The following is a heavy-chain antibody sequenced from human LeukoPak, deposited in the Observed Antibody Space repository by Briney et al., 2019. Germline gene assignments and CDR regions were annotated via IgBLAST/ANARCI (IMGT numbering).Heavy chain of an antibody. CDR2: IIPIFGTA. D-gene: IGHD4-17*01. CDR3: AREMYGVDY. J-gene: IGHJ4*02. Sequence: GASVKVSCKVSGYTLTELSMHWVRQAPGQGLEWMGGIIPIFGTANYAQKFQGRVTITADESTSTAYMELSSLRSEDTAVYYCAREMYGVDYWGQGTLVTVSS. CDR1: GYTLTELS. V-gene: IGHV1-69*13.